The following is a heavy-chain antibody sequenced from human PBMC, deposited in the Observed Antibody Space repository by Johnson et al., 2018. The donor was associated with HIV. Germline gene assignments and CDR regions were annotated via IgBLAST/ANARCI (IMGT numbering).Heavy chain of an antibody. CDR1: GFTFSSYA. J-gene: IGHJ3*02. CDR3: ARDVTIFGVVMDAFDI. D-gene: IGHD3-3*01. CDR2: IRYDGRNK. Sequence: QEQLVESGGGVVQPGRSLRLSCAASGFTFSSYAMHWVRQAPGKGLEWVAVIRYDGRNKYYADSVKGRFTISRDNSKNTLYLQMNRLRVEDTAVYYCARDVTIFGVVMDAFDIWGQGTMVTVSS. V-gene: IGHV3-30*04.